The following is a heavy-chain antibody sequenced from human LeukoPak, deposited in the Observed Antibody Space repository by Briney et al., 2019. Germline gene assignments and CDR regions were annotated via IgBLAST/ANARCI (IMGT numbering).Heavy chain of an antibody. CDR1: GGSLNGYY. J-gene: IGHJ4*02. CDR3: ASSDIIVVPAAHYDY. CDR2: ISYSGSP. Sequence: SETLSLTCAVNGGSLNGYYWSWIRQPPGKGLEWIGNISYSGSPYYTPSLKSRVTISVDTSKNQFSLKLSSVTAADTAVYYCASSDIIVVPAAHYDYWGQGTLVTVSS. D-gene: IGHD2-2*01. V-gene: IGHV4-34*01.